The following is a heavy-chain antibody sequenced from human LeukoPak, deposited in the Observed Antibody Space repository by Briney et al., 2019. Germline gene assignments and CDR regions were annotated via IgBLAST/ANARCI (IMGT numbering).Heavy chain of an antibody. Sequence: GGSLRLSCAASGFTFSDYYMSWLRQAPGKGLEWVSYISSSSSYIYYADSVKGRFTISRDNAKNSLYLQMNSLRAEDTAVYYCARGRGSLLGYWGQGTLVTVSS. D-gene: IGHD3-10*01. CDR1: GFTFSDYY. CDR3: ARGRGSLLGY. V-gene: IGHV3-11*06. J-gene: IGHJ4*02. CDR2: ISSSSSYI.